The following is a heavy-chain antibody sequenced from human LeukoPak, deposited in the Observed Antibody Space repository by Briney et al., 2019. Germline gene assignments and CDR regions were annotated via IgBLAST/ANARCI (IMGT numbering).Heavy chain of an antibody. CDR2: IYHSGST. Sequence: SETLSLTCAVSGGSISSGGYSWSWIRQPPGKGLEWIGYIYHSGSTYYNPSLKSRVTISVDRSKNQFSLKLSSVTAADTAVYYCARVPYRICSSTSCYGMDVWGQGNPGHRLL. CDR3: ARVPYRICSSTSCYGMDV. CDR1: GGSISSGGYS. J-gene: IGHJ6*02. V-gene: IGHV4-30-2*01. D-gene: IGHD2-2*01.